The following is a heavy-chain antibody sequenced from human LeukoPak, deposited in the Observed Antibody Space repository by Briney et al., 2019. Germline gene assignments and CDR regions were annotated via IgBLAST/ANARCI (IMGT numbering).Heavy chain of an antibody. CDR1: GYTFTSYY. Sequence: ASVKVSCKASGYTFTSYYMHWVRQAPGQGLEWMGIINPSGGSTSYAQKFQGRVTMTRDTSTSTVYMELSSLRSEDTAVYYCAVGGVVVPAAIPKPFDYWGQGTLVTVSS. CDR2: INPSGGST. CDR3: AVGGVVVPAAIPKPFDY. D-gene: IGHD2-2*01. J-gene: IGHJ4*02. V-gene: IGHV1-46*01.